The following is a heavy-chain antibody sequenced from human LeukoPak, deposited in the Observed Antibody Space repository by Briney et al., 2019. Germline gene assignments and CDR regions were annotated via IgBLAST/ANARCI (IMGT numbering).Heavy chain of an antibody. CDR3: ARGGLAFDY. J-gene: IGHJ4*02. Sequence: GGSLRLSCAASGFTFSSYSMNWVRQAPGKGLEWVSYISGSSSTIYYADSVKGRFTISRDNAKNSLYLQMNSLRAEDTAVYYCARGGLAFDYWGQGTLVTVSS. V-gene: IGHV3-48*01. CDR1: GFTFSSYS. D-gene: IGHD3-16*01. CDR2: ISGSSSTI.